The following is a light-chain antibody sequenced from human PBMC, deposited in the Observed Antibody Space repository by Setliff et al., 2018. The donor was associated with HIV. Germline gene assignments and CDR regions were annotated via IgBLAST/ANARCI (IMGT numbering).Light chain of an antibody. Sequence: SALTQPASVSGSPGQSITVSCTGTSNDVGAYNYVSWYQQHPGKVPKLMIYEVSNRPSGVSNRFSGSKSGNTASLTISGLQAEDEADYYCSSYTYTSTPVFGTGTKVTV. V-gene: IGLV2-14*01. CDR1: SNDVGAYNY. CDR3: SSYTYTSTPV. J-gene: IGLJ1*01. CDR2: EVS.